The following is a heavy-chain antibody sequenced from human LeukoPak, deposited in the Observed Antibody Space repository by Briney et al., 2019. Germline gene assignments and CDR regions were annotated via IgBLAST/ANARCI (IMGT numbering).Heavy chain of an antibody. CDR1: GYSISSGYY. Sequence: SETLSLTCTVSGYSISSGYYWGWIRQPPGKGLEWIGYIYYSGSTNYNPSLKSRVTISVDTSKNQFSLKLSSVTAADTAVYYCARGPGNTHWGQGTLVTVSS. J-gene: IGHJ4*02. V-gene: IGHV4-61*05. CDR2: IYYSGST. CDR3: ARGPGNTH.